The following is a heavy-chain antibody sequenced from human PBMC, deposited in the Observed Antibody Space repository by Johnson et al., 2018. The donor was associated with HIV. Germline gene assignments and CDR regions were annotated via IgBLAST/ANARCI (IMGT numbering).Heavy chain of an antibody. CDR3: AKREPILGIVRNALDI. Sequence: QLQLVESGGGVVQPGRSLRLSCAASGFTFSSYGMHWVRQAPGKGLEWVAVISYDGRDKYYANSVKVRFTISRDNSKTTLYLQMNSMKAEETAVYYCAKREPILGIVRNALDIWGQGTMVTISS. J-gene: IGHJ3*02. CDR1: GFTFSSYG. CDR2: ISYDGRDK. V-gene: IGHV3-30*18. D-gene: IGHD7-27*01.